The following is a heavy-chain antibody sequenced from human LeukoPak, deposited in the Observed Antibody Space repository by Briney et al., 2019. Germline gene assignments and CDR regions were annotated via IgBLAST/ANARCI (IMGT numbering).Heavy chain of an antibody. CDR3: AMHCSSTSCYKGTDY. V-gene: IGHV1-69*05. D-gene: IGHD2-2*02. Sequence: ASVKVSCKASGGTFSSYAISWVRQAPGQGLEWMGGIIPIFGTANYAQKFQGRVTITTDEPTSTAYMELSSLRSEDTAVYYCAMHCSSTSCYKGTDYWGQGTLVTVSS. CDR1: GGTFSSYA. CDR2: IIPIFGTA. J-gene: IGHJ4*02.